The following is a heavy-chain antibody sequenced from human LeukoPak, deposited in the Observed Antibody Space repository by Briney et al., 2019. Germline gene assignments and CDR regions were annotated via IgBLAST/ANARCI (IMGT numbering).Heavy chain of an antibody. CDR1: GGTFSSYA. CDR2: ISAYNGNT. D-gene: IGHD2-15*01. J-gene: IGHJ5*02. V-gene: IGHV1-18*01. CDR3: ARVVVVAATRGGLLDP. Sequence: GSVKVSCKASGGTFSSYAISWVRQAPGQGLEWMGWISAYNGNTNYAQKLQGRVTMTTDTSTSTAYMELRSLRSDDTAVYYCARVVVVAATRGGLLDPWGQGTLVTVSS.